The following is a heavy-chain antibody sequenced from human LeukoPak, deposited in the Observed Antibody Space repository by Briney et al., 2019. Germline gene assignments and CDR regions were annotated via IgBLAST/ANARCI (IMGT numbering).Heavy chain of an antibody. J-gene: IGHJ4*02. Sequence: SETLSLTCTVSGGSISSSSYYWGWIRQPPGKGLEWIGSIYHSGSTYYNPSLKSRVTISVDTSKNQFSLKLSSVTAADTAVYYCARMPVAGNYWGQGTLVTVSS. CDR1: GGSISSSSYY. CDR3: ARMPVAGNY. CDR2: IYHSGST. V-gene: IGHV4-39*07. D-gene: IGHD2-15*01.